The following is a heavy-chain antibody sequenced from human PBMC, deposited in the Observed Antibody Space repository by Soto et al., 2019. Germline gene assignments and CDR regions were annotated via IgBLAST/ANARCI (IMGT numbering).Heavy chain of an antibody. J-gene: IGHJ5*02. CDR2: IYYSGST. V-gene: IGHV4-39*01. CDR1: GGSISSNSYY. Sequence: QLQLQESGPGLVKPSETLSLTCSVSGGSISSNSYYWGWIRQPPGKGLEWIGSIYYSGSTYYNPSLKSRVTISVDTSKNQFSLKLSSVTAADTAVYYCARHQSHSSSYVDPWGQGTLVTVSS. D-gene: IGHD6-13*01. CDR3: ARHQSHSSSYVDP.